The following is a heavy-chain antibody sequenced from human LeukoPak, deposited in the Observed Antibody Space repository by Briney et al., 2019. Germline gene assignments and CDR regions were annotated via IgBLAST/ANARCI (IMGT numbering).Heavy chain of an antibody. CDR2: ISGSGGST. J-gene: IGHJ5*02. D-gene: IGHD1-26*01. CDR1: GFTFSSYA. CDR3: ARDSKGELPGWFDP. V-gene: IGHV3-23*01. Sequence: PGGSLRLSCAASGFTFSSYAMSWVRQAPGKGLEWVSAISGSGGSTYYADSVKGRFTISRDNSKNPLFLQMNSLRAEDTAVYYCARDSKGELPGWFDPWGQGTLVTVSS.